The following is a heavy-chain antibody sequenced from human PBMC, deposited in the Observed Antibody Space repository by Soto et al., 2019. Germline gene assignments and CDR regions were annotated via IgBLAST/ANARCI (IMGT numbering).Heavy chain of an antibody. CDR3: AKGMTFFDF. V-gene: IGHV3-23*01. J-gene: IGHJ4*02. D-gene: IGHD3-16*01. Sequence: EVHLLESGGGLVQPGGSLRLSCAASGFAFSDYAMTWVRQAPGKGLEWVSDISDGDGATHYADSVKGRFTISRDDSKNTLYLEMDSLGAEDAAVEYCAKGMTFFDFWGQGTLVTVSS. CDR2: ISDGDGAT. CDR1: GFAFSDYA.